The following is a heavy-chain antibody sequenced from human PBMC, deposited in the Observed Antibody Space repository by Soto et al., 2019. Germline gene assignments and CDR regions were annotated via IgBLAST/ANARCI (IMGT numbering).Heavy chain of an antibody. D-gene: IGHD3-22*01. CDR1: GFTFSSYA. CDR2: ISGSGGST. CDR3: AKAYLSKYLDYYDSKGIDY. J-gene: IGHJ4*02. V-gene: IGHV3-23*01. Sequence: GGSLRLSCAASGFTFSSYAMSWVRQAPGKGLEWVSAISGSGGSTYYADSVKGRFTISRDNSKNTLYLQMNSLRAEDTAVYYCAKAYLSKYLDYYDSKGIDYWGQGTLVTVSS.